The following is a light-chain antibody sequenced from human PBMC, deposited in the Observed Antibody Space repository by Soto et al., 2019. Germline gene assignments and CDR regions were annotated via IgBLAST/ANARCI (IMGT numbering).Light chain of an antibody. CDR3: QQYSSWPRT. V-gene: IGKV3-15*01. J-gene: IGKJ1*01. CDR1: QNVMYN. Sequence: EIVLKQSPATLSVSPGGRATLSCRASQNVMYNLAWYQQKPGQAPRLLVYGASTRATDAPPRFRGSGSGTEFSLTISSLQSEDYATYFCQQYSSWPRTFGQGTKVDIK. CDR2: GAS.